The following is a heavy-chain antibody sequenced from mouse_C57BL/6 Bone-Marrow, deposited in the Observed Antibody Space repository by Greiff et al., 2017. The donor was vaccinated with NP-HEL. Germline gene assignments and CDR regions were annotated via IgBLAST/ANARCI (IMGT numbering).Heavy chain of an antibody. V-gene: IGHV1-19*01. Sequence: EVQVVESGPVLVKPGASVKMSCKASGYTFTDYYMNWVKQSHGKSLEWIGVINPYNGGTSYNQKFKGKATLTVDKSSSTAYMELNSLTSEDSAVYYCARWTSGYVDYAMDYWGQGTSVTVSS. CDR1: GYTFTDYY. CDR2: INPYNGGT. J-gene: IGHJ4*01. D-gene: IGHD3-2*02. CDR3: ARWTSGYVDYAMDY.